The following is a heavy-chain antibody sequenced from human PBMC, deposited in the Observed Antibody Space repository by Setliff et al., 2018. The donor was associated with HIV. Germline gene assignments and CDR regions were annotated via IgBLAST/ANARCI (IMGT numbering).Heavy chain of an antibody. V-gene: IGHV1-18*01. J-gene: IGHJ3*02. CDR2: ISAYNGDT. D-gene: IGHD6-13*01. CDR3: TRTSSSRPDAFDI. CDR1: GFTFNHYG. Sequence: ASVKVSCKTSGFTFNHYGITWVRQAPGQGLEWMGWISAYNGDTKYSQTFQGRVTMTTDTSTSTAYMELRSLRFDDTAVYYCTRTSSSRPDAFDIWGQGTMVTVSS.